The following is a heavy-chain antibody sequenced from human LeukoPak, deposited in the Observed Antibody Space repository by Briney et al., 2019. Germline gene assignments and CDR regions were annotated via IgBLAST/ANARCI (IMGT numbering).Heavy chain of an antibody. J-gene: IGHJ4*02. CDR3: AKDLRGTLIESN. Sequence: GGSLRLSCAASGFTFSSYAMSWVRQAPGKGLEWVSAISGSGGSTYYADSVKDRFTISRDNSKNTLYLQMNRLRAEDTAVYYCAKDLRGTLIESNWGQGALVTVSS. D-gene: IGHD3-22*01. CDR2: ISGSGGST. V-gene: IGHV3-23*01. CDR1: GFTFSSYA.